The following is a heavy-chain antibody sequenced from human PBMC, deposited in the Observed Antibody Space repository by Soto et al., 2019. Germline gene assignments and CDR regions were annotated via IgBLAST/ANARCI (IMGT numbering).Heavy chain of an antibody. V-gene: IGHV3-15*07. CDR1: GFTFSNAW. J-gene: IGHJ3*02. CDR3: TPIYSYGLNEIDAFDI. D-gene: IGHD5-18*01. CDR2: IKSKNDGGTT. Sequence: GGSLRLSCAASGFTFSNAWMNWVRQAPGKGLEWVGRIKSKNDGGTTDYAAPVKGRFTIPRDDSKNTLYLQMNSLKTEDTAVYYCTPIYSYGLNEIDAFDIWGQGTMVTVSS.